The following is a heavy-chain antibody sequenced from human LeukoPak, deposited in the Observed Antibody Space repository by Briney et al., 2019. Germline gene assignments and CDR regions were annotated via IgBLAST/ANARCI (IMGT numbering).Heavy chain of an antibody. CDR3: ARDPNGDYIGAFDM. CDR1: GFTFSADA. V-gene: IGHV3-23*01. Sequence: GGSLRLSCTASGFTFSADAMMWVRQAPGKGPEWASAIRGGGGSAFYADSVKGRFTISRDNSKYTLFLQMNSLRAEDTAVYYCARDPNGDYIGAFDMWGPGTMVTVSS. J-gene: IGHJ3*02. D-gene: IGHD4-17*01. CDR2: IRGGGGSA.